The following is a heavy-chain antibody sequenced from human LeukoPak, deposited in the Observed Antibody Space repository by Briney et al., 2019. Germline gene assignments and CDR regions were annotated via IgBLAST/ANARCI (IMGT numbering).Heavy chain of an antibody. V-gene: IGHV3-23*01. Sequence: PGGSLRLSCAASGFTVSSNYMSWVRQAPGKGLEWVSAISGSGGSTYYADSVKGRFTISRDNSKNTLYLQMNSLRAEDTAVYYCAKKFPAVAGTPFDYWGQGTLVTVSS. CDR2: ISGSGGST. J-gene: IGHJ4*02. CDR1: GFTVSSNY. CDR3: AKKFPAVAGTPFDY. D-gene: IGHD6-19*01.